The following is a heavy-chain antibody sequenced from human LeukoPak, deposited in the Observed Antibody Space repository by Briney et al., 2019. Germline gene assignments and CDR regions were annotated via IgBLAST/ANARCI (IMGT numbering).Heavy chain of an antibody. D-gene: IGHD2-2*01. CDR3: ARRRLLPAAIQRHGAFDM. CDR1: GGSISSGDYY. V-gene: IGHV4-30-4*01. Sequence: SETLSLTCTVSGGSISSGDYYWSWIRQPPGKGLEWIGYIYYSGSTYYNPSLKSRVTISVDTSKNQFSLKLSSLTAADTAMYYCARRRLLPAAIQRHGAFDMWGQGTMVTVSS. CDR2: IYYSGST. J-gene: IGHJ3*02.